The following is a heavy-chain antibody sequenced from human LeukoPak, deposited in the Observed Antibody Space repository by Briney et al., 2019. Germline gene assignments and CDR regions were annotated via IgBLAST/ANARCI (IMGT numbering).Heavy chain of an antibody. CDR3: ARELGDILTGYSLEGAFDI. V-gene: IGHV3-48*04. CDR2: ISSSSSTI. CDR1: GFTFSSYS. D-gene: IGHD3-9*01. J-gene: IGHJ3*02. Sequence: HPGGSLRLSCAASGFTFSSYSMNWVRQAPGKGLEWVSYISSSSSTIYYADSVKGRFTISRDNAKNSLYLQMNSLRAEDTAVYYCARELGDILTGYSLEGAFDIWGQGTMVTVSS.